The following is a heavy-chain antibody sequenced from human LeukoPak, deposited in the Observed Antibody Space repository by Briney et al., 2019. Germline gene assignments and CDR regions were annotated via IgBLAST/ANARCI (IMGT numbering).Heavy chain of an antibody. CDR2: ISSSSSYI. Sequence: PGGSLRLSCAASGFTFSSYSMNWVRQAPGKGLEWVSSISSSSSYIYYADSVKGRFTISRDNAKNSLYLQMNSLRAEDTAVYYCAREYCSSTSCDDAFDIWGQGTMVTVS. CDR1: GFTFSSYS. J-gene: IGHJ3*02. D-gene: IGHD2-2*01. CDR3: AREYCSSTSCDDAFDI. V-gene: IGHV3-21*01.